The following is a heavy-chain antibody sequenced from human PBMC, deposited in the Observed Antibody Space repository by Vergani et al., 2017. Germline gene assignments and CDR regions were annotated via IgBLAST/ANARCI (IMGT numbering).Heavy chain of an antibody. CDR3: ARIHITFYAFDI. CDR1: GYTFTGYY. CDR2: NNPNSGGT. J-gene: IGHJ3*02. Sequence: QVQLVQSGAEVKKPGASVTVSCKASGYTFTGYYMHWVRQATGRGLEWMGWNNPNSGGTNYAQKFQGRVTMTRDTSISTAYMELSRLRADDTAVYYCARIHITFYAFDIWGQGTMVTVSS. V-gene: IGHV1-2*02.